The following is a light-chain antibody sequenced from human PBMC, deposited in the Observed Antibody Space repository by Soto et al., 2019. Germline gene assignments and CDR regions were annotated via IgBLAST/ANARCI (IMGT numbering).Light chain of an antibody. CDR2: DVT. Sequence: QSALTQPASVSGSPGQSITISCTGTSSDVGGYNSVSWYRQDPGKAPKLMIYDVTNRPSGVSNRFSGSKSGNTASLTISGLQDDEEADYYCSSFTSRITYVFGTGTKVTV. CDR1: SSDVGGYNS. V-gene: IGLV2-14*01. CDR3: SSFTSRITYV. J-gene: IGLJ1*01.